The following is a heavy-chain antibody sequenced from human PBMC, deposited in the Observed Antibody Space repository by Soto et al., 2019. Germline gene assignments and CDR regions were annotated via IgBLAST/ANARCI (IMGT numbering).Heavy chain of an antibody. CDR3: ARDTLDYGTPDPHVNS. CDR1: GYTFTSYG. D-gene: IGHD4-17*01. V-gene: IGHV1-18*01. CDR2: ISAYNGNT. J-gene: IGHJ5*01. Sequence: VASVKVSCKASGYTFTSYGISWVRQAPGQGLEWMGWISAYNGNTNYAQKLQGRVTMTTDTSTSTAYMELRSLRSDDTAVYYCARDTLDYGTPDPHVNSGGQGPLVTVSS.